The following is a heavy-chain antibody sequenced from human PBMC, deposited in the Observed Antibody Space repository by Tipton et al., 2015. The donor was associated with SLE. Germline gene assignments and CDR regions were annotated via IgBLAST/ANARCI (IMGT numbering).Heavy chain of an antibody. CDR2: ISHSGGA. Sequence: TLSLTCAISGGSFSGYAWSWIRQSPGKRLEWIGEISHSGGANYNPSLKSRATVSLDRSNNEFSLRLSSVTAADTAVYYCARRGALAAAGVYYYYGMDVWGQGTTVTVSS. V-gene: IGHV4-34*10. CDR3: ARRGALAAAGVYYYYGMDV. CDR1: GGSFSGYA. J-gene: IGHJ6*02. D-gene: IGHD6-13*01.